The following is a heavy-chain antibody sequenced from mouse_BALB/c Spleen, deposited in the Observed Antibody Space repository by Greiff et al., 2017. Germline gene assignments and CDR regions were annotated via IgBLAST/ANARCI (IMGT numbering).Heavy chain of an antibody. V-gene: IGHV5-17*02. CDR1: GFTFSSFG. J-gene: IGHJ4*01. Sequence: EVQVVESGGGLVQPGGSRKLSCAASGFTFSSFGMHWVRQAPEKGLEWVAYISRGSSTIYYADTVKGRFTISRDNPKNTLFLQMTSLRSEDTAMYYCARWLLHAMDYWGQGTSVTVSS. CDR2: ISRGSSTI. D-gene: IGHD2-3*01. CDR3: ARWLLHAMDY.